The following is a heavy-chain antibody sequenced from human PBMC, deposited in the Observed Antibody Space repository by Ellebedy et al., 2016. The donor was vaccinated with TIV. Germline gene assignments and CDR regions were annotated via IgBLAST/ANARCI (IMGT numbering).Heavy chain of an antibody. CDR3: GRGVADTYYYGMDV. CDR1: GYTFTGYY. J-gene: IGHJ6*02. D-gene: IGHD6-19*01. CDR2: INPNSGGT. Sequence: AASVKVSCKASGYTFTGYYMHWVRQAPGQGLEWMGWINPNSGGTNYAQKFQGRVTMTRDTSISTAYMEVSRLRSDDTAVYYWGRGVADTYYYGMDVWGQGTTVTVSS. V-gene: IGHV1-2*02.